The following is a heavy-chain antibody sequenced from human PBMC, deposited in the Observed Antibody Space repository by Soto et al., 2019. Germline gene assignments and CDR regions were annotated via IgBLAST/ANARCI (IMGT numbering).Heavy chain of an antibody. CDR3: ARAREFDY. CDR1: GFTFSSYA. J-gene: IGHJ4*02. D-gene: IGHD1-26*01. V-gene: IGHV3-30-3*01. CDR2: ISYDGSNK. Sequence: QVQLVESGGGVVQPGRSLRLSCAASGFTFSSYAMHWVRQAPGKGLEWVAVISYDGSNKYYADSVKGRFTISRDNSKNTLYLQMKSLRAEDTAEYYCARAREFDYWGQGTLVTVSS.